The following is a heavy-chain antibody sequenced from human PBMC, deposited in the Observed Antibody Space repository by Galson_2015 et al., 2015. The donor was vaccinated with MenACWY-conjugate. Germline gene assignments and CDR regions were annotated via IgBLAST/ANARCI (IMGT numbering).Heavy chain of an antibody. CDR1: GFTFSRYW. J-gene: IGHJ4*02. V-gene: IGHV3-74*01. CDR3: ATYCSSPSCYANGAY. Sequence: SLRLSCAAPGFTFSRYWMHWVRQSPGKGLAWVSRINSDGSAADYADSVKGRFTISRDNAKNTLYLQMNSLRAEDTAVYYCATYCSSPSCYANGAYWGQGTLVTVSS. D-gene: IGHD2-2*01. CDR2: INSDGSAA.